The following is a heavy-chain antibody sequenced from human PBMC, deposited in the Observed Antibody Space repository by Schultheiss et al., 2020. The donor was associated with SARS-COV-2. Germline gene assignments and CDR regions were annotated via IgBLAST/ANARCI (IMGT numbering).Heavy chain of an antibody. CDR3: ASGGNSRRYLGY. CDR1: GFTFSTYA. J-gene: IGHJ4*02. CDR2: ISYDGRKE. V-gene: IGHV3-30*03. D-gene: IGHD4-23*01. Sequence: GGSLRLSCAASGFTFSTYAMSWVRQGPGKGLEWVALISYDGRKEYYADSVKGRFTISRDNSKNTMYLQMNSLRAEDTAVYYCASGGNSRRYLGYWGQGTLVTVSS.